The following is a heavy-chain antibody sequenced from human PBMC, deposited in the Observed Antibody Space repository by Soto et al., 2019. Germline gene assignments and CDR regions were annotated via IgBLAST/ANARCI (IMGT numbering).Heavy chain of an antibody. CDR2: VYYNGIT. Sequence: PSETLSLTCTVSGGSINNHYWSWLRQPPGKGLEWLGYVYYNGITNYNPSLKSRVTMSVDTSKNQLSLNPTSLTAADTARYYCKRANSKSEYGGQGTLVTVSP. J-gene: IGHJ4*02. CDR1: GGSINNHY. D-gene: IGHD1-20*01. CDR3: KRANSKSEY. V-gene: IGHV4-59*11.